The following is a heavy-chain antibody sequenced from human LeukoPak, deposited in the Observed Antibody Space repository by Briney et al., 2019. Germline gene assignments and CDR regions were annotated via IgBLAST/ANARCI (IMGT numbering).Heavy chain of an antibody. D-gene: IGHD6-6*01. J-gene: IGHJ4*02. CDR2: IYHSGST. Sequence: SETLSLICTVSGYSISSGYYWGWIRQPPGKGLEWIGSIYHSGSTYYNPSLKSRVTISVDTSKNEFSLKLSSVTAADTAVYYCARAREFSSSSGRAYYFDYWGQGTLVTVSS. CDR1: GYSISSGYY. CDR3: ARAREFSSSSGRAYYFDY. V-gene: IGHV4-38-2*02.